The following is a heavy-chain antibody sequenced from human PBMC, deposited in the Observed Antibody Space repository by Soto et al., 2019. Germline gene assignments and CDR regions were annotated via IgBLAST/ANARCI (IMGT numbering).Heavy chain of an antibody. J-gene: IGHJ6*02. CDR2: IRSKANSYAP. V-gene: IGHV3-73*01. D-gene: IGHD4-17*01. CDR1: GFTFSGSA. Sequence: GGSLRLSCAASGFTFSGSAMHWVRQASGKGLEWVGRIRSKANSYAPAYAASVKGRFTISRDDSKNTAYLQMNSLKTEDTAVYYCTRRDTVTTDYYYGMDVWGQGTTVTVSS. CDR3: TRRDTVTTDYYYGMDV.